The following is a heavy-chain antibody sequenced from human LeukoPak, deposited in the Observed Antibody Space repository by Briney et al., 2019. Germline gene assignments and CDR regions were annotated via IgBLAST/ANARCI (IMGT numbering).Heavy chain of an antibody. V-gene: IGHV1-18*01. CDR1: GYTFTSYG. D-gene: IGHD2-2*02. J-gene: IGHJ6*03. CDR2: ISAYNGNT. Sequence: ASVKVSCKASGYTFTSYGISWVRQAPGQGLEWMGWISAYNGNTNYAQKPQGRVTMTTDTSTSTAYMELRSLRSDDTAVYYCARDGEIVVVPAAIRGTYYMDVWGKGTTVTVSS. CDR3: ARDGEIVVVPAAIRGTYYMDV.